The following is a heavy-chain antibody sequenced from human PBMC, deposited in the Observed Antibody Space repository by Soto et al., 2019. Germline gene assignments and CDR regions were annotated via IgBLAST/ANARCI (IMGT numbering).Heavy chain of an antibody. J-gene: IGHJ5*02. CDR1: GLSLTTTGVG. CDR2: IYWDDDK. V-gene: IGHV2-5*02. CDR3: VRRLRYSSDWYVGFDP. D-gene: IGHD6-19*01. Sequence: QITLTESGPPLVKPTQTLTLTCTFSGLSLTTTGVGVGWIRQPPGKAMEWLALIYWDDDKRYSPSLKSRLTITKATSKNQVVLTMTNMDPVDTATYYCVRRLRYSSDWYVGFDPWGQGTLVTVPS.